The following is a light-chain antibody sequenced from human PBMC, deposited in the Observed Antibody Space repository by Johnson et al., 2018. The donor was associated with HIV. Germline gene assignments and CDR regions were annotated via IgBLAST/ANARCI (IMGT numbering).Light chain of an antibody. CDR2: ETD. V-gene: IGLV1-51*02. J-gene: IGLJ1*01. Sequence: QSVLTQPPSVSAAPGQTVNISCSGNVSNIESYFVSWYQQLPGAAPTLLIYETDRRPSGIPDRFSCSKSGTSATLGITGLQTGDEADSYCGTWDSSRRAYVFGTGTNVTVL. CDR3: GTWDSSRRAYV. CDR1: VSNIESYF.